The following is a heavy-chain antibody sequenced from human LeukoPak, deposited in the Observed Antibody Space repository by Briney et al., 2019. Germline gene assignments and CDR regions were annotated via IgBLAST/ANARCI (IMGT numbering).Heavy chain of an antibody. CDR2: IKQDGSEK. Sequence: GGSLRLSCAASGFTFSSYSMNWVHQAPGKGLEWVANIKQDGSEKYYVDSVKGRFTISRDNSKNTLYLQMNSLRAEDTAVYYCARGIRFLEWLLSGQFDYWGQGTLVTVSS. D-gene: IGHD3-3*01. CDR3: ARGIRFLEWLLSGQFDY. V-gene: IGHV3-7*01. J-gene: IGHJ4*02. CDR1: GFTFSSYS.